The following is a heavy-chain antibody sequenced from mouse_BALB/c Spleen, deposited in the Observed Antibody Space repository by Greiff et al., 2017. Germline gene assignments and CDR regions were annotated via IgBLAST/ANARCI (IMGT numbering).Heavy chain of an antibody. Sequence: EVKLVESGPGLVKPSQSLSLTCSVTGYSITSGYYWNWIRQFPGNKLEWMGYISYDGSNNYNPSLKNRISITRDTSKNQFFLKLNSVTTEDTATYYCAREGGNYGSYWYFDVWGAGTTVTVSS. D-gene: IGHD2-1*01. V-gene: IGHV3-6*02. CDR3: AREGGNYGSYWYFDV. CDR2: ISYDGSN. J-gene: IGHJ1*01. CDR1: GYSITSGYY.